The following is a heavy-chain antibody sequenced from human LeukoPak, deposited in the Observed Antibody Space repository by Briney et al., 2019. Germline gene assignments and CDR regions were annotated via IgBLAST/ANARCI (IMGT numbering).Heavy chain of an antibody. CDR1: GFTFSSYS. Sequence: GGSLRLSCAASGFTFSSYSMNWVRQAPGKGLEWVSSISSSSSYIYYADSVKGRFTISRDNAKNSLYVQMNCLRPEDTAVYYCARLLLGFDYWGQGTLVTVSS. D-gene: IGHD3-3*02. J-gene: IGHJ4*02. CDR2: ISSSSSYI. CDR3: ARLLLGFDY. V-gene: IGHV3-21*01.